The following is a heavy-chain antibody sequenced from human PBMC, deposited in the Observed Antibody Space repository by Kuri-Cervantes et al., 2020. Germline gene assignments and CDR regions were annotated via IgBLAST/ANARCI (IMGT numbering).Heavy chain of an antibody. V-gene: IGHV3-21*01. Sequence: GESLKISCAASGFTFSSYSMNWVRQAPGKGLEWVSSISSSSSYIYYADSVKGRFTISRDNAKNSLYLQMNSLRAEDTAIYFCARDSGERLRKGSYHFDYWGQGTLVTVSS. CDR3: ARDSGERLRKGSYHFDY. J-gene: IGHJ4*02. CDR2: ISSSSSYI. D-gene: IGHD1-1*01. CDR1: GFTFSSYS.